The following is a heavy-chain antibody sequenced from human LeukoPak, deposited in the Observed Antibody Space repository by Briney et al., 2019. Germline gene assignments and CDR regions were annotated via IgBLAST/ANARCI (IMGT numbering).Heavy chain of an antibody. CDR3: AKRRGLELLYYYYMDV. D-gene: IGHD1-7*01. Sequence: GGSLRLSCAASGFTFSSYAMTWVRQAPGKGLEWVSAISGSGGSRYYADSVEGRFTISRDNSKNTLFLQMNSLRAEDTAVYYCAKRRGLELLYYYYMDVWGKGTTVTVSS. V-gene: IGHV3-23*01. J-gene: IGHJ6*03. CDR1: GFTFSSYA. CDR2: ISGSGGSR.